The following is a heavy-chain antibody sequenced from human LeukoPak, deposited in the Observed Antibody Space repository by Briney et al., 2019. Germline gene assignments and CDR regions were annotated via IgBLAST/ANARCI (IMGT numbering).Heavy chain of an antibody. CDR2: ISSSSSYI. V-gene: IGHV3-21*01. CDR1: GFTSSSYS. J-gene: IGHJ4*02. Sequence: PGGSLRLSCAASGFTSSSYSLNWVCQAPGKGLEWVSSISSSSSYIYYADSVKGRFTISRDNAKNSLYLQMNSLRAEDTAVYYCWRRGPYPPLFGYWGQGTLVTVSS. D-gene: IGHD2-2*01. CDR3: WRRGPYPPLFGY.